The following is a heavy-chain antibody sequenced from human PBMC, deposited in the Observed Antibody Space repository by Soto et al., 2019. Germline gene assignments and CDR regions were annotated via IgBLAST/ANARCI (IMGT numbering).Heavy chain of an antibody. V-gene: IGHV1-8*01. D-gene: IGHD3-10*01. Sequence: ASVKVSCKASGYTFTSYDINWVRQATGQGLEWMGWMNPNSGNTGYAQKFQGRVTMTRNTSISTAYMELSSLRSEDTAVYYCARGVLWFGESTFGPWGQGTLVTVSS. CDR2: MNPNSGNT. J-gene: IGHJ5*02. CDR1: GYTFTSYD. CDR3: ARGVLWFGESTFGP.